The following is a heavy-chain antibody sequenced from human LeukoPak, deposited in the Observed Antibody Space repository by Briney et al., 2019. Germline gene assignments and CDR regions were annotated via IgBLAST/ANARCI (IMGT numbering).Heavy chain of an antibody. J-gene: IGHJ4*02. V-gene: IGHV3-48*02. CDR2: ISHSSSTI. D-gene: IGHD6-13*01. CDR3: ARVFSIAANYCDY. CDR1: GITFSSYS. Sequence: GGSLRLSCAASGITFSSYSMNWVRQAPGKGLEWVSYISHSSSTIYYADYVKGRFAISRDNAKNSLYLQMNSLRDEDTAVYYCARVFSIAANYCDYWGQGTLVTVSS.